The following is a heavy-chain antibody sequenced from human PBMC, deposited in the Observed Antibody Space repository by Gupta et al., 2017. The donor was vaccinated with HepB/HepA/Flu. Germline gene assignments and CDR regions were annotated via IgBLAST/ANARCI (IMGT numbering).Heavy chain of an antibody. J-gene: IGHJ4*02. Sequence: ELQLLEYGGPLLQPGGSLRLSCAATGLNLSIYVMSWVRQAPGKVLEWVSRSGGRATGDTTNYADYLKGPFTMSRDNSKNTLYLQMNSLRVEDTAIYYCTRDGVFDYWGQGTLVTVSS. CDR1: GLNLSIYV. V-gene: IGHV3-23*01. D-gene: IGHD3-16*01. CDR2: SGGRATGDTT. CDR3: TRDGVFDY.